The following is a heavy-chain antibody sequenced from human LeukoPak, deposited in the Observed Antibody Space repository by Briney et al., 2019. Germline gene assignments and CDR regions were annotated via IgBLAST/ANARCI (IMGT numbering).Heavy chain of an antibody. CDR1: GGSISSYY. V-gene: IGHV3-53*01. CDR2: IYSGGTI. Sequence: PSETLSLTCTVSGGSISSYYWSWIRQPPGKGLEWVSVIYSGGTIYYADSVKGRLTISRDNSKNTLYLQMNSLRAEDTAVYYCGVNSDYWGQGTLVTVSS. J-gene: IGHJ4*02. CDR3: GVNSDY. D-gene: IGHD4-23*01.